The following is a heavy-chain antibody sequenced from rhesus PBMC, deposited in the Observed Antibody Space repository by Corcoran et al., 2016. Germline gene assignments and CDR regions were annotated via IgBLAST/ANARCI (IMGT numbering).Heavy chain of an antibody. CDR1: GFTFSSYE. CDR3: TRDRGYSYSFDY. V-gene: IGHV3-100*02. J-gene: IGHJ4*01. D-gene: IGHD5-12*01. Sequence: DVQLVESGGGLVKPGGSLRLSCVASGFTFSSYEMHWVRQAPGKGLEWVSVISESGGTIYSADSVKGRFTISRDNAKNSLFLQMNSLRAEDTAVYYCTRDRGYSYSFDYWGQGVLVTVSS. CDR2: ISESGGTI.